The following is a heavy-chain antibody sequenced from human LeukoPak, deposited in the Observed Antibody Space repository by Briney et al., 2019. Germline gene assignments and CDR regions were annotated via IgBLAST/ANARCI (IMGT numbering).Heavy chain of an antibody. Sequence: TSETLSLTCAVYGWSFSGYYWSWIRQPPGKGLEWIGEINHSGSTNYNPSLKSRVTISVDTSKNQCSLKLSSVTAADTAVYYCARKLLWFGEFEYWGQGTLVTVSS. CDR3: ARKLLWFGEFEY. D-gene: IGHD3-10*01. V-gene: IGHV4-34*01. CDR1: GWSFSGYY. J-gene: IGHJ4*02. CDR2: INHSGST.